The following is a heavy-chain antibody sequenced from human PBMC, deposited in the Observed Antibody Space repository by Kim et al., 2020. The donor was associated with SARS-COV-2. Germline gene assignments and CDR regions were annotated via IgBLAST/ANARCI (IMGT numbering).Heavy chain of an antibody. D-gene: IGHD1-7*01. CDR2: ISSTSSTI. J-gene: IGHJ2*01. V-gene: IGHV3-48*04. Sequence: GGSLRLSCAASGFTFSLYTMNWVRQAPGKGPEWIAHISSTSSTIYYADSEKGRLTVSRDNAKNSPYLQMNSLSAEDTAIYFCTRENFWYFELWGRGTLVTVSS. CDR1: GFTFSLYT. CDR3: TRENFWYFEL.